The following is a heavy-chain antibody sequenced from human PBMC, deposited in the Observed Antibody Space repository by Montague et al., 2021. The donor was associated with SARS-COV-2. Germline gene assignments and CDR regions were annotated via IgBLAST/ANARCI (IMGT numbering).Heavy chain of an antibody. D-gene: IGHD3-10*01. CDR3: ARLRDGVVPSPILGVGPYYSYYVRDV. CDR2: INHGGIT. J-gene: IGHJ6*01. CDR1: GGSFSGYH. V-gene: IGHV4-34*01. Sequence: SETLSLTCAVYGGSFSGYHWNWIRQPPRKGLEWIGEINHGGITNXNPSLKSRLTISADTSKNQFSLKLTSVAAADTAVYYCARLRDGVVPSPILGVGPYYSYYVRDVWGRGTTVTVSS.